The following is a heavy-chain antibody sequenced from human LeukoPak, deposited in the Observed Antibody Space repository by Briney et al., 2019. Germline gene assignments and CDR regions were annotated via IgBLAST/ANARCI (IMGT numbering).Heavy chain of an antibody. J-gene: IGHJ5*02. CDR3: ARDRGEYYYDSSGYRWFDP. V-gene: IGHV1-18*01. Sequence: ASVKVSCKASGYTFTSYCISWVRQAPGQGLEWMGWISAYNGNTNYAQKLQGRVTMTTDTSTSTAYMELRSLRSDDTAVYYCARDRGEYYYDSSGYRWFDPWGQGTLVTASS. CDR2: ISAYNGNT. D-gene: IGHD3-22*01. CDR1: GYTFTSYC.